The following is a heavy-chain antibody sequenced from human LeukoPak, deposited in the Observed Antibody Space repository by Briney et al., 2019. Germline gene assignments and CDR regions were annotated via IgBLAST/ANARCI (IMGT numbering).Heavy chain of an antibody. CDR3: ARWMATVTTPDY. V-gene: IGHV1-2*02. Sequence: GASVTVSCKAPGYTFNGFYLHWVRQAPGQGLEWMGWINPNSGGTNYAQKFQGRVTMTRDTSISTAYMELSRLRSDDTAVYYCARWMATVTTPDYWGQGTLVTVSS. J-gene: IGHJ4*02. CDR2: INPNSGGT. CDR1: GYTFNGFY. D-gene: IGHD4-11*01.